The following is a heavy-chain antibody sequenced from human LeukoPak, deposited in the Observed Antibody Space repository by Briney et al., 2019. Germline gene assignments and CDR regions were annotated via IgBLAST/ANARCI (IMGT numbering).Heavy chain of an antibody. Sequence: GGSLRLSCAASGFTFSSYAMSWVRQAPGKGLEWVSAISGSGSTTYCADPVKGRFTISRDNSKNTLYLQMNSLRAEDTAVYYCAKDWDQLLYYFDYWGQGTLVTVSS. CDR3: AKDWDQLLYYFDY. CDR2: ISGSGSTT. V-gene: IGHV3-23*01. D-gene: IGHD2-2*01. J-gene: IGHJ4*02. CDR1: GFTFSSYA.